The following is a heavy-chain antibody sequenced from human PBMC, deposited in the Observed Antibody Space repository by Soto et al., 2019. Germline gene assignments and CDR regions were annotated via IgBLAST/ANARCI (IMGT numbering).Heavy chain of an antibody. CDR2: ISSSGSTI. V-gene: IGHV3-48*01. CDR1: GFTFGSYS. CDR3: ARDNYGDYLLGY. J-gene: IGHJ4*02. D-gene: IGHD4-17*01. Sequence: GSLRLSCAASGFTFGSYSMNWVRQAPGKGLEWVSYISSSGSTIYYADSVKGRFTISRDNAESSLYLQMNSLRAEDTAVYYCARDNYGDYLLGYWGQGTLVTVSS.